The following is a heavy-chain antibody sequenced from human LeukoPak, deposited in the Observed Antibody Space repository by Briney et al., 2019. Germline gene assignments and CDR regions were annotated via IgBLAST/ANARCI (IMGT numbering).Heavy chain of an antibody. CDR1: GYTLTSYD. CDR3: ARALSSGADLDYYYGMDV. Sequence: ASVKVSCRASGYTLTSYDINWVRQATGQGLEWMGWMNPNSGNTGYAQKFQGRVTMTRNTSISTAYMELSSLRSEDTAVYYCARALSSGADLDYYYGMDVWGQGTTVTVSS. V-gene: IGHV1-8*01. J-gene: IGHJ6*02. CDR2: MNPNSGNT. D-gene: IGHD3-10*01.